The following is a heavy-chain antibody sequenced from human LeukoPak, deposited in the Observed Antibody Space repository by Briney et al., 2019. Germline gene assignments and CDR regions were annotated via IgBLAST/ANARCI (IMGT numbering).Heavy chain of an antibody. CDR1: GGSVSSSNYY. J-gene: IGHJ5*02. D-gene: IGHD6-19*01. V-gene: IGHV4-39*07. CDR3: ARRDSSGLVGGWFDP. Sequence: PSETLSLTCTVSGGSVSSSNYYWGWIRQPPGKGLEWIGSVYYSGNSYYNPSLKSRVTISVDPSKNQFSLKLSSVTAADTAVYYCARRDSSGLVGGWFDPWGQGTLVTVSS. CDR2: VYYSGNS.